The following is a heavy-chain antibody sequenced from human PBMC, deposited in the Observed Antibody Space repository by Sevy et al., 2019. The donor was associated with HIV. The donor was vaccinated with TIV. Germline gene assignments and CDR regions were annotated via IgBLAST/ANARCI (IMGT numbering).Heavy chain of an antibody. D-gene: IGHD3-16*01. CDR1: RFTFSGSA. J-gene: IGHJ4*02. Sequence: GGSLRLSCAASRFTFSGSAMHWVRQASGKGLEWVGRIRSKDNGYATAYAASVKGRFTISRDDSKNMAYLQMNSLKTEDTAVYYCISGSYGGGQGTLVTVSS. V-gene: IGHV3-73*01. CDR2: IRSKDNGYAT. CDR3: ISGSYG.